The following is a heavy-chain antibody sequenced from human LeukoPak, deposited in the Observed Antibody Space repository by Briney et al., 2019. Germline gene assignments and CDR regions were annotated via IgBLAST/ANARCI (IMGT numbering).Heavy chain of an antibody. V-gene: IGHV1-69*13. CDR3: ASRGSSGYYYVY. D-gene: IGHD3-22*01. J-gene: IGHJ4*02. CDR1: GDTFSSYT. CDR2: IIPIFGSA. Sequence: SVKVSCKASGDTFSSYTISWVRQAPGQGLEWMGGIIPIFGSANYAQKFQGRVTITADESTSTAYMELSSLRSEDTAVYYCASRGSSGYYYVYWGQGTLVTVSS.